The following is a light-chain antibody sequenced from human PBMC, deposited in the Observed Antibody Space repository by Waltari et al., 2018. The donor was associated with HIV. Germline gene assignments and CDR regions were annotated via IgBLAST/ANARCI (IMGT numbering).Light chain of an antibody. CDR2: DVS. V-gene: IGLV2-14*03. Sequence: QSALTQPASVSGSPGQSVTVSCSGSGKDLGAYDYVSWFQQHPDKAPQLIIFDVSKRPSGSSDRFSASKSGNTASLTISGLQPEDEADYFCCSYTSSDTWVFGGGTKVTVL. CDR3: CSYTSSDTWV. J-gene: IGLJ3*02. CDR1: GKDLGAYDY.